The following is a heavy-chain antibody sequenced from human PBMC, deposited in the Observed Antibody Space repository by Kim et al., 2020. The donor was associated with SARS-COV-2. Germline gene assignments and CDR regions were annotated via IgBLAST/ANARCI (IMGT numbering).Heavy chain of an antibody. Sequence: KGRFTISRDNSKNTLYLQMNSLRAEDTAVYYCARQPYSSSWYAWGSWFDPWGQGTLVTVSS. CDR3: ARQPYSSSWYAWGSWFDP. D-gene: IGHD6-13*01. J-gene: IGHJ5*02. V-gene: IGHV3-30*01.